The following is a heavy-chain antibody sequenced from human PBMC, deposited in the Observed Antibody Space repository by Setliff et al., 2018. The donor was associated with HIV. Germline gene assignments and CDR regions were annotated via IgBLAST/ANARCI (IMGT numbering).Heavy chain of an antibody. CDR3: ARLSKYNDFWTPDY. J-gene: IGHJ4*02. V-gene: IGHV5-51*01. CDR1: GYSFSTYW. D-gene: IGHD3-3*01. Sequence: GESLKISCKGSGYSFSTYWIAWVRQVPGKGLEWIGVIFPGDSDARYSPSFQGPVTISVDESINTAYLQWSSLQASDTAMYYCARLSKYNDFWTPDYWGQGTLVTVSS. CDR2: IFPGDSDA.